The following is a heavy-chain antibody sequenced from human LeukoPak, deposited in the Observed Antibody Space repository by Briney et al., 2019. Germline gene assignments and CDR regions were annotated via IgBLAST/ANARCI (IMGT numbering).Heavy chain of an antibody. Sequence: SGTLSLTCTVSGDSISSYYWSWIRQPPGKGLEWIGSIYYSGNTNYNPSLKSRVTLSVDTSKNHFSLNLSSVTAADTAVYYCARLALDYYAISGYWTSFDYWGQGTLVTVSS. CDR3: ARLALDYYAISGYWTSFDY. J-gene: IGHJ4*02. D-gene: IGHD3-22*01. V-gene: IGHV4-59*08. CDR1: GDSISSYY. CDR2: IYYSGNT.